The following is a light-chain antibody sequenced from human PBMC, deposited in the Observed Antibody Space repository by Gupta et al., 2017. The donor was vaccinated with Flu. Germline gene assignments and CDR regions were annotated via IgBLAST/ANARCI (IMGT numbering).Light chain of an antibody. J-gene: IGLJ2*01. V-gene: IGLV4-69*01. Sequence: QLVLTPSPSASASLGASLMLTCSLSSGHSSYTITWHQQQPEKGSRYLMKLNSDGSHSKGDGIPDRFSVSSSGAERYLTISSLQSEDEADYYCQTWGTGTVVFGGGTKLTVL. CDR1: SGHSSYT. CDR3: QTWGTGTVV. CDR2: LNSDGSH.